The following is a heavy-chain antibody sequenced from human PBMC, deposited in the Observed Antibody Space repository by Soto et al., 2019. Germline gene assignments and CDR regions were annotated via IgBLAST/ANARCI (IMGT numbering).Heavy chain of an antibody. J-gene: IGHJ4*02. D-gene: IGHD6-13*01. CDR2: IYYSGST. CDR3: AMTHGSIAAAGTGHY. V-gene: IGHV4-39*01. CDR1: GGSISSSSYY. Sequence: QLQLQESGPGLVKPSETLSLTCTVSGGSISSSSYYWGWIRQPPGKGLEWIGSIYYSGSTYYNPSLKSRVTISVDTSKNQFSLKLSSVTAADTAVYYCAMTHGSIAAAGTGHYWGQGTLVTVSS.